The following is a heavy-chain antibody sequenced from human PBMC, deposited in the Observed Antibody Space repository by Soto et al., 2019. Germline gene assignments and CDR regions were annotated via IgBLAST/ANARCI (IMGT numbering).Heavy chain of an antibody. CDR2: ISSSSSTK. D-gene: IGHD5-12*01. J-gene: IGHJ3*02. CDR1: GFTFSSYS. V-gene: IGHV3-48*02. Sequence: GGSLRLSCAASGFTFSSYSMNWVRQAPGKGLEWVSYISSSSSTKYYADSVKVRFTISRDNAKNSLYLQMNSLRDEDTAVYYCARELLGDGYNPDAFDIWGQGTMVTVSS. CDR3: ARELLGDGYNPDAFDI.